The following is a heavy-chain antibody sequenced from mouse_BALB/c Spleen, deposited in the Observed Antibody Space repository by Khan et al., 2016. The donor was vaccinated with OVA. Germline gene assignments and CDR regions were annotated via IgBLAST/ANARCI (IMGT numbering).Heavy chain of an antibody. CDR3: ARLGPAFAY. CDR1: GYSITSDYA. CDR2: IGYSGST. V-gene: IGHV3-2*02. J-gene: IGHJ3*01. D-gene: IGHD4-1*01. Sequence: EVQLQESGPGLVKPSQSLSLTCTVTGYSITSDYAWNWIRQFPGNKLEWMGYIGYSGSTSYNPSLKSRISITRDTSKNQFFLQLNSVTTEDTATYYCARLGPAFAYWGQGTLVTVSA.